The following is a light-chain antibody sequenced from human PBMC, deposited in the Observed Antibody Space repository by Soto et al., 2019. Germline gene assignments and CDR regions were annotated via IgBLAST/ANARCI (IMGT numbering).Light chain of an antibody. CDR3: VAWDDSLRCAV. CDR1: SSNIGNNL. V-gene: IGLV1-47*01. Sequence: QSVLTRAPSASGTPGQSVTISCSGSSSNIGNNLVYWYQQVPGTAPKLLIYANSQRPSGVPDRFSGSKSGTSASLAISGLRSEDEADYYCVAWDDSLRCAVFGGGTQLTVL. J-gene: IGLJ7*01. CDR2: ANS.